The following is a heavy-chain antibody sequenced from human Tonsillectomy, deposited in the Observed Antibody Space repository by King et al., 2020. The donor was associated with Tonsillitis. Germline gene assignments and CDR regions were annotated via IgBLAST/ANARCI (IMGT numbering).Heavy chain of an antibody. J-gene: IGHJ3*02. CDR2: ISYDGKNK. Sequence: VQLVESGGGVVQPGTPLRLSCEVSAFTFRTYVLDWVRQAPGKGLEWVAVISYDGKNKVYAESVKGRFTISRDNSKNTLFMQLNSLRPEDTAVYYCAVRRDCSDSNCYNAFYIWGQGTMVTVSS. V-gene: IGHV3-30*04. D-gene: IGHD2-2*02. CDR3: AVRRDCSDSNCYNAFYI. CDR1: AFTFRTYV.